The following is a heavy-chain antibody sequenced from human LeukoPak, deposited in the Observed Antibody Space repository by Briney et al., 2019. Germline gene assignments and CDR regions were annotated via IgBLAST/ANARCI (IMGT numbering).Heavy chain of an antibody. CDR1: GYTFTDYD. J-gene: IGHJ4*02. D-gene: IGHD4-17*01. CDR2: MNPNSGNT. Sequence: ASVKVSCKTSGYTFTDYDINWVRQATGQGLEWMGWMNPNSGNTGYAQKFQGRVTMTRNTSISTAYMELSSLRSEDTAVYYCARSLDDYGDKVDYWGQGTLVTVSS. CDR3: ARSLDDYGDKVDY. V-gene: IGHV1-8*02.